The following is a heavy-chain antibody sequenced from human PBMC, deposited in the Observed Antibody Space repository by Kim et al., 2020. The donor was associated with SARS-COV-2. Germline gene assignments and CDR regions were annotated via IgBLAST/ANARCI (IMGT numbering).Heavy chain of an antibody. D-gene: IGHD1-1*01. Sequence: SETLSLTCTVSGGSISSSSYYWGWIRQPPGKGLEWIGSIYYSGSTYYNPSLKSRVTISVDTSKNQFSLKLSSVTAADTAVYYCARHGELESYYYGMDVWG. CDR1: GGSISSSSYY. CDR2: IYYSGST. CDR3: ARHGELESYYYGMDV. V-gene: IGHV4-39*01. J-gene: IGHJ6*01.